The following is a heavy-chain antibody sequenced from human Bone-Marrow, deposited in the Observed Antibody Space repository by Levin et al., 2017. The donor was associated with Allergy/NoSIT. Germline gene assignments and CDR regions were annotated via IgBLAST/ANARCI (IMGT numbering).Heavy chain of an antibody. CDR1: GGTFSSYA. CDR2: IIPIFGTA. J-gene: IGHJ6*02. V-gene: IGHV1-69*13. Sequence: SVKVSCKASGGTFSSYAISWVRQAPGQGLEWMGGIIPIFGTANYAQKFQGRVTITADESTSTAYMELSSLRSEDTAVYYCARDWPFGVVIVGMDGWGQGTTVTVSS. CDR3: ARDWPFGVVIVGMDG. D-gene: IGHD3-3*01.